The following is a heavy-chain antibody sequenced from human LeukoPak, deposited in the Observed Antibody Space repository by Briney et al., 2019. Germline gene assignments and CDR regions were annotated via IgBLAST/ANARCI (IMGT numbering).Heavy chain of an antibody. V-gene: IGHV1-2*02. CDR1: GYTFTGYY. J-gene: IGHJ6*03. D-gene: IGHD2-21*01. CDR3: ARDVDYYYYMDV. Sequence: ASVKVSCKASGYTFTGYYMHWVRQAPGQGLEWMGWINPNSGGTNYAQKFQGRVTMTRDTSISTAYMELSRLRSDDTAVYYCARDVDYYYYMDVWGKGTTVTISS. CDR2: INPNSGGT.